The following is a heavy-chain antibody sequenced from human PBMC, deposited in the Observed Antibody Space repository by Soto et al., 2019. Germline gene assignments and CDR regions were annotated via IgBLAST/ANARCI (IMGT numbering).Heavy chain of an antibody. CDR3: ARDGPQILESLLGSPDY. D-gene: IGHD3-3*01. CDR2: ISYDGSNK. J-gene: IGHJ4*02. CDR1: GGTFSSYA. V-gene: IGHV3-30-3*01. Sequence: QVQLVQSGAEVKKPGSSVKVSCKASGGTFSSYAISWVRQAPGKGLEWVALISYDGSNKYYADFVKGRFTISRDNSKNTLYLQMNSLSAEDTAVYYCARDGPQILESLLGSPDYWGQGTLVTVSS.